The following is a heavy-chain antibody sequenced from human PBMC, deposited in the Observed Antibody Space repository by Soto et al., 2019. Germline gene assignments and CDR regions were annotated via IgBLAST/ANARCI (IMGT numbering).Heavy chain of an antibody. J-gene: IGHJ6*02. V-gene: IGHV3-21*01. CDR1: GLSFSTHS. CDR3: ARNLNTSAKTHGMDV. CDR2: ISSDSYYI. Sequence: EVQLVASGGGLVEPGGSLSLSCAPSGLSFSTHSMNWVRQAPWKGLEWVSSISSDSYYIYYADSVKARFTISRDNAKNSLYLQMNRLRSADTAVYYCARNLNTSAKTHGMDVWGQGTTVTVSS.